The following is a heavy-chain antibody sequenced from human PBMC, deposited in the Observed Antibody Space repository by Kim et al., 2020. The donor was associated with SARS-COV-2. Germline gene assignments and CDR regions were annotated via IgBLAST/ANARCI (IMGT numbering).Heavy chain of an antibody. D-gene: IGHD3-10*01. J-gene: IGHJ5*02. Sequence: SETLSRTCSVSGGSINFYYWSWIRQPPGKGLEWIGYIYYSGSTNYNPSLKSRVTISVDTSKNQFSLKLSSMTAADTAVYYCARLKGSGRKNWFDPWGQGTLVTVSS. V-gene: IGHV4-59*08. CDR2: IYYSGST. CDR1: GGSINFYY. CDR3: ARLKGSGRKNWFDP.